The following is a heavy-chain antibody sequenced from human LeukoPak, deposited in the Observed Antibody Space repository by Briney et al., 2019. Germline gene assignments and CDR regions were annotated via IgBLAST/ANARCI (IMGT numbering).Heavy chain of an antibody. J-gene: IGHJ5*02. CDR3: AKSPYTSSERYFDP. CDR1: GFSFSSYA. V-gene: IGHV3-23*01. CDR2: ISGNGGST. Sequence: GGSLRLSCAASGFSFSSYAMTWVRQAPGKGLEWVSTISGNGGSTYYAGSVKGRFTISRDNSKNTLHLQMNSLRAGDTAVYYCAKSPYTSSERYFDPWGQGTLVTVSS. D-gene: IGHD6-13*01.